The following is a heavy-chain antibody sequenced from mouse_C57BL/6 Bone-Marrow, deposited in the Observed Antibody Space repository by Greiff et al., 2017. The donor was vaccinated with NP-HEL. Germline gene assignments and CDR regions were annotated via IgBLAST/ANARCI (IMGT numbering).Heavy chain of an antibody. CDR2: IYPGSGNT. J-gene: IGHJ1*03. CDR3: AITTVVARYFDV. Sequence: VKLQESGPELVKPGASVKISCKASGYSFTSYYIHWVKQRPGQGLEWIGRIYPGSGNTKYNEKFKGKATLTADTSSSTAYMQLSSLTSEDSAVYYCAITTVVARYFDVWGTGTTVTVSS. V-gene: IGHV1-66*01. CDR1: GYSFTSYY. D-gene: IGHD1-1*01.